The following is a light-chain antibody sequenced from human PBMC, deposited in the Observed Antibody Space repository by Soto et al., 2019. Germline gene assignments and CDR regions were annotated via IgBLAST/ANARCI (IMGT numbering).Light chain of an antibody. CDR1: SSDVGGYNY. CDR2: DVT. V-gene: IGLV2-11*01. Sequence: QSVLTQPRSVSGPPGQSVTISCTGTSSDVGGYNYVSWYQQHPGKAPKLMIFDVTKRPSGVPDRFSGSKSGNTASLTISGLQAEDEADYYCCSYADNYTYVFGTGTKVTV. J-gene: IGLJ1*01. CDR3: CSYADNYTYV.